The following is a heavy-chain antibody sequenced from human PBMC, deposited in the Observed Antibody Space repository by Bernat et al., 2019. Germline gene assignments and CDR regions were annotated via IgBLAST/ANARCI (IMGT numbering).Heavy chain of an antibody. Sequence: QVQLVESGGGVVQPGRSLRLSCAASGFTFSSYAMHWVRQAPGKGLEWVAVISYDGSNKYYADSVKGRFTISRDNSKNTLYLQMNSLRAEDTAVYYCARELLGYYFDYWGQGTLVTVSS. CDR2: ISYDGSNK. CDR3: ARELLGYYFDY. CDR1: GFTFSSYA. V-gene: IGHV3-30-3*01. J-gene: IGHJ4*02.